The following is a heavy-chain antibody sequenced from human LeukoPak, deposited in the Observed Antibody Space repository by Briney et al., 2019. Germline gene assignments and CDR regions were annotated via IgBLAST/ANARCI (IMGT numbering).Heavy chain of an antibody. J-gene: IGHJ4*02. CDR3: ARDYYGSGSYPGPSYYFDY. CDR2: ISHDGSNK. D-gene: IGHD3-10*01. Sequence: GRSLRLSCAASGFTFSSYAMHWVRQAPGKGLEWVAVISHDGSNKYYADSVKGRFTISRDNSKNTLYLQMNSLRAEDTAVYYCARDYYGSGSYPGPSYYFDYWGQGTLVTVSS. V-gene: IGHV3-30-3*01. CDR1: GFTFSSYA.